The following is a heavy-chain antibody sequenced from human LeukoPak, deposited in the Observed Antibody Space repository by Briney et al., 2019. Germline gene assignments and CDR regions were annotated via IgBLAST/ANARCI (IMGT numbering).Heavy chain of an antibody. CDR1: GFILKKYW. D-gene: IGHD5-24*01. CDR3: ARETPRRGETRYGYR. V-gene: IGHV3-7*01. Sequence: GGSLRLSCAASGFILKKYWMNWVRQVPGKGLECLANIKEDGSETYYADSVKGRSTISRDNPKNLLFLQINSLRVEDTAVYYCARETPRRGETRYGYRWGQGTVVTVSS. J-gene: IGHJ4*02. CDR2: IKEDGSET.